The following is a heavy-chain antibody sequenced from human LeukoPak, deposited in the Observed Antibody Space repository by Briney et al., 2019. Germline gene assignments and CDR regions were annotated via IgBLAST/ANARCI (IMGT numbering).Heavy chain of an antibody. CDR1: GFTFSSYA. D-gene: IGHD4/OR15-4a*01. CDR3: LTIVETTIDAFDI. V-gene: IGHV3-30-3*01. Sequence: GRSLRLSCAASGFTFSSYAMHWVRQAPGKGLEWVAVISYDGSNKYYADSVKGRFTISRDNSKNTLCLQMNSLRAEDTAVYYCLTIVETTIDAFDIWGQGTKVTVSS. CDR2: ISYDGSNK. J-gene: IGHJ3*02.